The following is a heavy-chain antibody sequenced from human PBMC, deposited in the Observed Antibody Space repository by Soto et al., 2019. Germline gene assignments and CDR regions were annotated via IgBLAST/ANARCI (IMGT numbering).Heavy chain of an antibody. J-gene: IGHJ4*02. V-gene: IGHV3-23*01. CDR2: ISGSGGST. CDR1: GFTFSSYA. Sequence: EVQLLESGGGLVQPGGSLRLSCAASGFTFSSYAMSWVRQAPGKGLEWVSAISGSGGSTYYADSVKGRFTISRDNSKNTLYLQMNSLRAEDTAVYYCANPSDYHYIWGSYAGEPGWGQGTLVTVSS. D-gene: IGHD3-16*01. CDR3: ANPSDYHYIWGSYAGEPG.